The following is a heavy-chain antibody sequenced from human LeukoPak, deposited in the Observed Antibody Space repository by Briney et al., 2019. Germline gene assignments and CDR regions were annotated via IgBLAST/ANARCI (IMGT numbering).Heavy chain of an antibody. D-gene: IGHD3-10*01. V-gene: IGHV4-34*01. J-gene: IGHJ6*03. CDR1: GGSLSGYY. CDR2: TSHSGNT. CDR3: ARTNPQLWYGGYYYYMDV. Sequence: SKTLSLTCAVYGGSLSGYYWSWVRQPPGKGLEWIGETSHSGNTNYDPSLKSRVTISVDTSKNQFSLKLSSVTAADTAVYFCARTNPQLWYGGYYYYMDVWGKGTTVIVSS.